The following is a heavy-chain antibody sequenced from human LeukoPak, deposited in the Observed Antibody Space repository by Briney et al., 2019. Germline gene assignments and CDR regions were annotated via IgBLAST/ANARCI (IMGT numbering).Heavy chain of an antibody. J-gene: IGHJ4*02. CDR1: GGSISSSSYY. D-gene: IGHD5-12*01. V-gene: IGHV4-39*01. Sequence: SETLSLTCTVSGGSISSSSYYWAWIRQPPGKGLEWIGSILYSGSTFYNPSLKSRITISVDTSKNQFSLKLTSVTAADTAVYYCARRRIVATIDYWGQGTLVTVSS. CDR2: ILYSGST. CDR3: ARRRIVATIDY.